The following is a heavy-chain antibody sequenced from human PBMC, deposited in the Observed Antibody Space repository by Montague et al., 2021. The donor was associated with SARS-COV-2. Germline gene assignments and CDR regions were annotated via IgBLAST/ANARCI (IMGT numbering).Heavy chain of an antibody. J-gene: IGHJ4*02. D-gene: IGHD3-16*01. V-gene: IGHV3-48*03. CDR2: ISSSANTM. Sequence: SLRLSCAASGFTFSIFEMNWVRQAPGKGLDWISYISSSANTMYYAESLKGRFTISRDNAMKSLYLQMNSLRAEDTAVYYCARGGGVFDNWGQGTLVTVAS. CDR3: ARGGGVFDN. CDR1: GFTFSIFE.